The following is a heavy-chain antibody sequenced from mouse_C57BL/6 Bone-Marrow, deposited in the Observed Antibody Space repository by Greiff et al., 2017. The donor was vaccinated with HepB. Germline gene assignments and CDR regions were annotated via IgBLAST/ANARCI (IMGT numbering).Heavy chain of an antibody. D-gene: IGHD2-4*01. CDR1: GYTFTSYW. CDR3: TRRGIYDYALYY. Sequence: QVQLQQPGAELVKPGASVKLSCKASGYTFTSYWMHWVKQRPGQGLEWIGMIHPNSGSTNYNEKFKSKATLTVDKSSSTTYMQLSSLTSEDSAVYYCTRRGIYDYALYYWGQGTTHTVSS. CDR2: IHPNSGST. J-gene: IGHJ2*01. V-gene: IGHV1-64*01.